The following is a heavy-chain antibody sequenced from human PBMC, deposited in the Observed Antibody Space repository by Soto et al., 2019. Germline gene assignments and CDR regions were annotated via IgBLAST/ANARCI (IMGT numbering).Heavy chain of an antibody. J-gene: IGHJ5*02. CDR2: IIPIFGTA. D-gene: IGHD2-2*01. CDR1: GGTFSSYA. CDR3: ARDRLPAAKLTGGWFDP. Sequence: QVQLVQSGAEVKKPGSSVKVSCKASGGTFSSYAISWVRQAPGQGLEWMGGIIPIFGTANYAQKFQGRVTITADESTSTAYMELSSLRSEDTAVYYCARDRLPAAKLTGGWFDPWGHGTLVTVSS. V-gene: IGHV1-69*01.